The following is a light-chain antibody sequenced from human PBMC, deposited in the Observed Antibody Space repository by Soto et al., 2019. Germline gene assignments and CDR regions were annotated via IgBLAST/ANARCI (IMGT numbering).Light chain of an antibody. Sequence: EIVLTQSPGTLSLSPGERATLSCRASQSVSSSYLAWYQQKPGQAPRLLIYGASSRATGIPDRFSDSGSGTDFTLTISRLEPEDFAVYYCQQYGTSVPITFGQGTRLEIK. CDR1: QSVSSSY. CDR2: GAS. V-gene: IGKV3-20*01. CDR3: QQYGTSVPIT. J-gene: IGKJ5*01.